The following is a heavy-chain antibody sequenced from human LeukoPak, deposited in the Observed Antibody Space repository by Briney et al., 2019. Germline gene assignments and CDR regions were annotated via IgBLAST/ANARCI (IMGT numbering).Heavy chain of an antibody. V-gene: IGHV3-9*03. Sequence: GGSLRLSCAASGFTFDDYAMHWVRQAPGKGLEWVSGISWNSGSIGYADSVKGRFTISRDNAKNSLYLQMDSLRAEDMALYYCAKSGRYQKDYDYVWGSYPEYYFDYWGQGTLVTVSS. CDR1: GFTFDDYA. CDR2: ISWNSGSI. D-gene: IGHD3-16*02. CDR3: AKSGRYQKDYDYVWGSYPEYYFDY. J-gene: IGHJ4*02.